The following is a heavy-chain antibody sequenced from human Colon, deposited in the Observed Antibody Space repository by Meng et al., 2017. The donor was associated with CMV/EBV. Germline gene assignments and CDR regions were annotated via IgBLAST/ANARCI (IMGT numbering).Heavy chain of an antibody. Sequence: SETLSLTCTVSGGSVSTYYWSWIRQPPGKGLEWIGYVYYSGNTKCNPSLKSRVIVSLDTSKNQFSLKLSSVTAADTAMYYCARSGGVSPRRTYFDYWGQGTLVTVSS. V-gene: IGHV4-59*02. J-gene: IGHJ4*02. CDR2: VYYSGNT. CDR1: GGSVSTYY. D-gene: IGHD3-16*01. CDR3: ARSGGVSPRRTYFDY.